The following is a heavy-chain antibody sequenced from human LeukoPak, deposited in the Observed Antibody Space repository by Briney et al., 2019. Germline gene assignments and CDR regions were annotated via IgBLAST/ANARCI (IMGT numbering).Heavy chain of an antibody. Sequence: PGGSLRLSCAASGFTFSSYWMSWVRQAPGKGLEWVANIKQDGSEKYYVDSVKGRFTISRDNAKNSLYLQMNSLRAEDTAVYYCARVGSRYSPLIGYLDYWGQGTLVTVSS. CDR2: IKQDGSEK. V-gene: IGHV3-7*01. D-gene: IGHD2-21*01. CDR3: ARVGSRYSPLIGYLDY. J-gene: IGHJ4*02. CDR1: GFTFSSYW.